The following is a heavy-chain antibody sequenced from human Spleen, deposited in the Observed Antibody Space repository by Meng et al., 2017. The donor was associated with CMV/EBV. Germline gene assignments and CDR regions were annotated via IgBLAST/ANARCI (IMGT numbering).Heavy chain of an antibody. CDR1: GGSISSGSYY. J-gene: IGHJ4*02. D-gene: IGHD4/OR15-4a*01. CDR2: IYTSGST. CDR3: ARATYGGWLLSYFDY. V-gene: IGHV4-61*02. Sequence: QGQLQDPSPGLVRPSQTLSLPCTVSGGSISSGSYYWSWIRQPAGKGLEWIGRIYTSGSTNYNPSLKSRVTISVDTSKNQFSLKLSSVTAADTAVYYCARATYGGWLLSYFDYWGQGTLVTVSS.